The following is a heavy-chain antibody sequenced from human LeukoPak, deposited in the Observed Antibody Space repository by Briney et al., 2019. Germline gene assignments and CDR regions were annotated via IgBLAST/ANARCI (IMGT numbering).Heavy chain of an antibody. J-gene: IGHJ5*02. CDR2: IKEDGSVK. V-gene: IGHV3-7*03. CDR3: ATTRRRPQCSDGSCYNWFDP. D-gene: IGHD2-15*01. CDR1: GFTFRSHW. Sequence: GGSLRLSCTASGFTFRSHWMTWVRQSPGKGLEWVANIKEDGSVKYYVDSVKGRFTISRDNSKSTLYLQMTSLRAEDTAVYYCATTRRRPQCSDGSCYNWFDPWGQGTLVTVSS.